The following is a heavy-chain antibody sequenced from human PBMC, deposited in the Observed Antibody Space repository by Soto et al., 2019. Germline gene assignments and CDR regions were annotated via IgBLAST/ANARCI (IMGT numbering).Heavy chain of an antibody. CDR3: ARALGYCSGGSCSTIYYYYYGMDV. CDR2: IYYSGST. CDR1: GGSISSGGYY. Sequence: QVQLQESGPGLVKPSQTLSLTCTVSGGSISSGGYYWSWIRQHPGKGLEWIGYIYYSGSTYYNPSLKSRVTILVDTSKNQFSLKLSSVTAADTAVYYCARALGYCSGGSCSTIYYYYYGMDVWGQGTTVTVSS. J-gene: IGHJ6*02. D-gene: IGHD2-15*01. V-gene: IGHV4-31*03.